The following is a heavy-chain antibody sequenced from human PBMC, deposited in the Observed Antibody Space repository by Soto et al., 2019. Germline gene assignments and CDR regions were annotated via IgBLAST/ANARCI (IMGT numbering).Heavy chain of an antibody. V-gene: IGHV3-9*01. D-gene: IGHD6-6*01. CDR1: GFTFDDYA. Sequence: VQLVESGGGLVQPGRSLRLSCAASGFTFDDYAMHWVRQAPGKGLEWVSGLSWNSDSIGYADSVKGRFTISRDNAKNSLYLQMNGLRAEDTALYYCAKDMSASYSSSSHYFDYWGQGTLVTVSS. CDR2: LSWNSDSI. J-gene: IGHJ4*02. CDR3: AKDMSASYSSSSHYFDY.